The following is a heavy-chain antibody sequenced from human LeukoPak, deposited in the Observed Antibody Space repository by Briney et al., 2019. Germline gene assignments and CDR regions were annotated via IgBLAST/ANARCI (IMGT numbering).Heavy chain of an antibody. J-gene: IGHJ4*02. CDR2: IYHSGST. CDR3: ARRAAAAGIDY. Sequence: SETLSLTCAVSGYSISSGYYWGWIRQPPGKGLEWIGSIYHSGSTYYNPSLKSRVTISVHTSKNQFSLKLSSVTAADTAVYYCARRAAAAGIDYWGQGTLVTVSS. D-gene: IGHD6-13*01. CDR1: GYSISSGYY. V-gene: IGHV4-38-2*01.